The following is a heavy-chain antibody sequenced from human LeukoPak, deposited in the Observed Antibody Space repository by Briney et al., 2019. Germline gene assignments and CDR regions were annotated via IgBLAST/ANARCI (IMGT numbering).Heavy chain of an antibody. D-gene: IGHD6-13*01. V-gene: IGHV4-4*07. CDR2: IYTSGST. Sequence: SETLSLTCTVSVGSISRYYWSWIRQPAGRGLEWIGRIYTSGSTNYNPSLKSRVTMSVDTSKNQFSLKLSSVTAAGTAVYYCARDSYSSSWYRFDPWGQGTLVTVSS. CDR1: VGSISRYY. J-gene: IGHJ5*02. CDR3: ARDSYSSSWYRFDP.